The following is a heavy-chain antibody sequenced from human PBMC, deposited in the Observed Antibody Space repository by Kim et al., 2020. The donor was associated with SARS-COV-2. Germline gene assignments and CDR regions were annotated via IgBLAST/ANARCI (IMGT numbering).Heavy chain of an antibody. Sequence: SVKVSCKASGVTFSSYAISWVRQAPGQGLEWMGRIIPILGIANYAQKFQGRVTITADKSTSTAYMELSSLRSEDTAVYYCATHNWNDGYWFDPLGQGTL. V-gene: IGHV1-69*04. CDR3: ATHNWNDGYWFDP. D-gene: IGHD1-1*01. CDR2: IIPILGIA. J-gene: IGHJ5*02. CDR1: GVTFSSYA.